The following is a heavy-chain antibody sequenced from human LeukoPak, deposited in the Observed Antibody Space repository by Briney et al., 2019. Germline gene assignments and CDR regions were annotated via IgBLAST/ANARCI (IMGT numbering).Heavy chain of an antibody. CDR2: IYTSGST. CDR1: GGSISSYY. J-gene: IGHJ6*02. D-gene: IGHD3-10*01. V-gene: IGHV4-4*07. Sequence: SETLSLTCTVSGGSISSYYWSWIRQPAGKGLEWIGRIYTSGSTNHNPSLKSRVTMSVDTSKNQFSLKLSSVTAADTAVYYCARASNYYGSGSRASYYGMDVWGQGTTVTVSS. CDR3: ARASNYYGSGSRASYYGMDV.